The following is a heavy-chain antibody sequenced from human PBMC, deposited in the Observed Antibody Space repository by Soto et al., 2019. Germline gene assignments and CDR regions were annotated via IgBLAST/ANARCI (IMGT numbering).Heavy chain of an antibody. Sequence: SETLSFTCTVSGGSISSGGYYWSWIRQHPGKGLEWSGYIYYSGSTYYNPSLKRRVTISVGTSSNQFSLKLCAVTSPDTAGFYRARQPKPLGLQLWPPEYFDYWGQGTLVTVSS. D-gene: IGHD5-18*01. CDR3: ARQPKPLGLQLWPPEYFDY. CDR1: GGSISSGGYY. J-gene: IGHJ4*02. V-gene: IGHV4-31*03. CDR2: IYYSGST.